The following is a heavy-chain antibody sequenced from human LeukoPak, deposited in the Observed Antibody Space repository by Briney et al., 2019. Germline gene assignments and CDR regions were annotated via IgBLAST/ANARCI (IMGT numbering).Heavy chain of an antibody. J-gene: IGHJ4*02. CDR2: ISGSGGST. CDR3: AKGTYSSSPRDY. Sequence: GGSLRLSCAASGFTFSRYGMHWVRQAPGKGLEWVSAISGSGGSTYYAGSVKGRFTISRDNSKNTLFLQMNSLRAEDTAVYYCAKGTYSSSPRDYWGQGTLVTVSS. V-gene: IGHV3-23*01. D-gene: IGHD6-6*01. CDR1: GFTFSRYG.